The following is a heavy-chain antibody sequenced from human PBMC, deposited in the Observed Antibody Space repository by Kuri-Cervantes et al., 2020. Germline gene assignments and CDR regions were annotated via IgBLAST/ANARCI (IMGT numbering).Heavy chain of an antibody. V-gene: IGHV3-11*01. J-gene: IGHJ6*02. Sequence: GESLKISCAASGFTFSDYYMSWIRQAPGKGLEWVSYISSSGSTIYYADSVKGRFTISRDNAKNSLYLQMNSLRAEDTAVYYCAREGYYYDGYGMDVWGQGTTVTVSS. CDR2: ISSSGSTI. CDR3: AREGYYYDGYGMDV. CDR1: GFTFSDYY. D-gene: IGHD3-22*01.